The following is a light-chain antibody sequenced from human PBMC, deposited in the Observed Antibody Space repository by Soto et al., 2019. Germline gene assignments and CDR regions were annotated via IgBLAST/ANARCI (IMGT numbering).Light chain of an antibody. J-gene: IGKJ1*01. CDR3: QQYNTYPWK. Sequence: DIQLTHSPSSVSASVVDRVTITFRASQDISTRLAWYQQKPGTAPKLLIYAASTLLSGVPSRFSGSGSGTDFSLTVSSLQPEDLATYYCQQYNTYPWKFGQGTKVDIK. CDR1: QDISTR. CDR2: AAS. V-gene: IGKV1-12*01.